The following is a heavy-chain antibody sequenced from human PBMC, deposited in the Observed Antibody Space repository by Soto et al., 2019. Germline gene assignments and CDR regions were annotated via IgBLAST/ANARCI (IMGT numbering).Heavy chain of an antibody. J-gene: IGHJ3*02. CDR1: GFPFSSYG. V-gene: IGHV3-33*01. CDR3: ASSSGSYPHDAFDI. CDR2: IWYDGSNK. Sequence: LRLSCAASGFPFSSYGMHWVRQAPGKGLEWAAVIWYDGSNKYYADSVKGRFTISRDNSKNTLYLQMNSLRAEDTAVYYCASSSGSYPHDAFDIWGQGTMVTVSS. D-gene: IGHD1-26*01.